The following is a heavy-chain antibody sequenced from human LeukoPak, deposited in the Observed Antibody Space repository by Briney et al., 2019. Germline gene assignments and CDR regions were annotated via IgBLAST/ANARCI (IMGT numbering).Heavy chain of an antibody. CDR3: SRTDGSGLYYYYSGMDF. CDR1: GYTFPGYD. J-gene: IGHJ6*02. CDR2: TNPNTLIT. V-gene: IGHV1-2*02. Sequence: ASGRFSCRASGYTFPGYDIHGGRRSPGQRRNGRGWTNPNTLITNFAQKFQGRVTLTRDTSISTAYMELRRLRSDDTAVYYCSRTDGSGLYYYYSGMDFWGQGTTVTVFS. D-gene: IGHD3-10*01.